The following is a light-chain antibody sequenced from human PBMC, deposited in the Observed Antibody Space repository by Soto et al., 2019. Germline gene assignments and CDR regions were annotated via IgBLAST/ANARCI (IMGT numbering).Light chain of an antibody. V-gene: IGLV4-69*01. CDR1: SGHSSDA. Sequence: QLVLTQSPSASASLGASVKLTCTLSSGHSSDAIAWHQQQPEKGPRYLMKLNSDGSHSKGDGIPDRFSGSSSGAERYLTISSHQSEDEADYYCQTWGTGIVVFGGGTKLTVL. J-gene: IGLJ2*01. CDR3: QTWGTGIVV. CDR2: LNSDGSH.